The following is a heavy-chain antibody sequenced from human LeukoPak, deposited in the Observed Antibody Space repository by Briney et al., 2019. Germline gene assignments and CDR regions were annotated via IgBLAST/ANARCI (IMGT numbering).Heavy chain of an antibody. CDR2: IYYSGST. J-gene: IGHJ5*02. Sequence: SETLSLTCTVAGGSISSYYWSWIRQPPGKGLEWIGCIYYSGSTNYNPSLKSRVTISVDTSKNQFSLKLSSVTAADTAVYYCARAHAKYYGSGSPINWFDPWGQGTLLTVSS. D-gene: IGHD3-10*01. CDR1: GGSISSYY. V-gene: IGHV4-59*12. CDR3: ARAHAKYYGSGSPINWFDP.